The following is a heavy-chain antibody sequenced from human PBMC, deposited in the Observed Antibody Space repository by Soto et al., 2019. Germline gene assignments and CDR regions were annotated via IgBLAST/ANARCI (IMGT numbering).Heavy chain of an antibody. CDR2: INPSGGST. J-gene: IGHJ4*02. Sequence: ASVKVSCKASGYTFTSYHMHWVRQAPGQGLEWMGIINPSGGSTSYAQKFQGRVTMTRDTSTSTVYMELSSLRSEDTAVYYCARVAHSLCSGGSCYSGYFDYWGQGTLVTVSS. V-gene: IGHV1-46*01. D-gene: IGHD2-15*01. CDR3: ARVAHSLCSGGSCYSGYFDY. CDR1: GYTFTSYH.